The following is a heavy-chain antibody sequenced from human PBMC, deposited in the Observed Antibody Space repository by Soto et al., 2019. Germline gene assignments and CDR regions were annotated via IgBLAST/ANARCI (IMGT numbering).Heavy chain of an antibody. D-gene: IGHD5-18*01. CDR2: ISAAGDP. Sequence: EVQLVESGGGLVQPGGSLRLSCEASGFTFRNYDMHWVRQGTGKGLEWVSGISAAGDPDYADSVEGRFTISRENAQNSFFPQMNSLRVGDTAVYYCARTDSDFYGLDVWGQGTTVIVSS. CDR3: ARTDSDFYGLDV. J-gene: IGHJ6*02. V-gene: IGHV3-13*05. CDR1: GFTFRNYD.